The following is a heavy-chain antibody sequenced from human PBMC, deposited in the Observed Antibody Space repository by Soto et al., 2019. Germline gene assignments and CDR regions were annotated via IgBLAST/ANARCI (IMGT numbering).Heavy chain of an antibody. CDR3: ATDLLAADGYPTGWPLNFDY. Sequence: QVQLVESGGGVVQPGRSLRLSCAASGFTFSSYGMHWVRQAPGKGLEWVAVISYDGSNKYYADSVKGRFTISRENSKNTLYLQMNRLRAEDTAVYYCATDLLAADGYPTGWPLNFDYWGQGTLVTVSS. V-gene: IGHV3-30*03. CDR1: GFTFSSYG. J-gene: IGHJ4*02. D-gene: IGHD5-12*01. CDR2: ISYDGSNK.